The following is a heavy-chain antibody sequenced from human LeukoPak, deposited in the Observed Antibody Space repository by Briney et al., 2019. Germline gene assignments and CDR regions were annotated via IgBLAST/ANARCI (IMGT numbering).Heavy chain of an antibody. Sequence: PGGSLRLSCAASGFTFSSYAMHWARQAPGKGLEWVAVISYDGSNKYYADSVKGRFTISRDNPKNTLYLQMNSLRAEDTAVYYCARTEAQGTFDYWGQGTLVTVSS. CDR2: ISYDGSNK. CDR1: GFTFSSYA. D-gene: IGHD6-6*01. CDR3: ARTEAQGTFDY. V-gene: IGHV3-30*04. J-gene: IGHJ4*02.